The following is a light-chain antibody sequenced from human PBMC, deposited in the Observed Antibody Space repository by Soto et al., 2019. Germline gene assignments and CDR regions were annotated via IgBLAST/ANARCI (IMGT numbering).Light chain of an antibody. V-gene: IGKV1-39*01. CDR1: QSISSY. CDR3: HPSYSTPLT. CDR2: AAS. J-gene: IGKJ1*01. Sequence: DIQMTQSPSSLSASVGDRVTITCRASQSISSYLNWYQQKPGKAPKLLIYAASSLHSGVPSRFSGSGSGTDFTLTISSLQPEEFATYYCHPSYSTPLTFGQGTKVEIK.